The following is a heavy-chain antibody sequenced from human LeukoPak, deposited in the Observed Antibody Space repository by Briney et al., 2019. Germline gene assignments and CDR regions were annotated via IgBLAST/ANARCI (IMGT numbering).Heavy chain of an antibody. Sequence: ASVKVSCKASGYTFTSHYMHWVRQAPGQGLEWMGIINPLGGNTNYAQKFQGRVTMTRDMSASTVYMELNSLRSDDTAIYYCARERSHNERDRGWFDPWGQGTLVTVSS. D-gene: IGHD1-1*01. V-gene: IGHV1-46*01. CDR1: GYTFTSHY. J-gene: IGHJ5*02. CDR3: ARERSHNERDRGWFDP. CDR2: INPLGGNT.